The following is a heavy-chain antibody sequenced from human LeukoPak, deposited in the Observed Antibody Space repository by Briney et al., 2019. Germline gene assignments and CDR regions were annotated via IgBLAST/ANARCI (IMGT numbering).Heavy chain of an antibody. D-gene: IGHD3-16*01. CDR1: GFTFSSYG. J-gene: IGHJ4*02. Sequence: GGSLRLSCAASGFTFSSYGMHWVRQAPGKGLEWVAFIRYDGSNKYYADSVKGRFTISRDNSKNTLYLLMNSLRAEGTAVYYCARGRIGGIGVLDYWGQGTLVTASS. CDR2: IRYDGSNK. CDR3: ARGRIGGIGVLDY. V-gene: IGHV3-30*02.